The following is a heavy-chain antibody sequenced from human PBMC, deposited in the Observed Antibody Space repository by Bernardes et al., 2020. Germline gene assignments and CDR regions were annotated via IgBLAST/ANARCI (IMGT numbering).Heavy chain of an antibody. CDR2: MNPNSGNT. CDR1: GYTFTSYD. D-gene: IGHD2-2*01. V-gene: IGHV1-8*01. Sequence: ASVKVSCKASGYTFTSYDINWVRQATGQGLEWMGWMNPNSGNTGYAQKFQGRVTMTRNTSISTAYMELSSLRSEDTAVYYCARGGKRVVPAAENYYYHGMDVWGQGTTVTVSS. CDR3: ARGGKRVVPAAENYYYHGMDV. J-gene: IGHJ6*02.